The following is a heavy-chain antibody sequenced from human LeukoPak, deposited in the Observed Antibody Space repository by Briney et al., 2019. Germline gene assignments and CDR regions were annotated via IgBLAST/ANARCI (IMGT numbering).Heavy chain of an antibody. Sequence: GGSLRLSCVASGFSFSSYYMSWVRQAPGKGLEWVANIKEDGSERYYVDSMKGRFTISRDNAKNSLYLQMNSLRSEDTAVYYCARDLYGDYFFDYWGQGTLVTVSS. CDR3: ARDLYGDYFFDY. J-gene: IGHJ4*02. D-gene: IGHD4-17*01. CDR1: GFSFSSYY. CDR2: IKEDGSER. V-gene: IGHV3-7*01.